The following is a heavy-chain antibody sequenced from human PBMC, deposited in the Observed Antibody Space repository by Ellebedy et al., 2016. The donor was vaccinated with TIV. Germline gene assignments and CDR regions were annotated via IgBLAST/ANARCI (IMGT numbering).Heavy chain of an antibody. J-gene: IGHJ4*02. Sequence: PGGSLRLSCAASGFTFSHYFMSWIRQAPGKGLEWISLITSSGSSIYYAASVKGRFTISRDNAQNSLYLQMNSLRAEDTAVYYCAREGGDYRFDYWGQGTLVTVSS. V-gene: IGHV3-11*01. CDR1: GFTFSHYF. CDR2: ITSSGSSI. CDR3: AREGGDYRFDY. D-gene: IGHD4-17*01.